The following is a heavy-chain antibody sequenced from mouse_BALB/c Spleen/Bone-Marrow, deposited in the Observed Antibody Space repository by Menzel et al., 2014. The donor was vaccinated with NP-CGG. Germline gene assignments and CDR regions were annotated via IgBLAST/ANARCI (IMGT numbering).Heavy chain of an antibody. J-gene: IGHJ4*01. CDR1: GYTFSSYW. V-gene: IGHV1-9*01. D-gene: IGHD1-1*01. CDR2: ILPGSGST. CDR3: AREDIATVVEMDY. Sequence: QVHVKQSGAELMKPGASVKISCKATGYTFSSYWIEWVKQRPGHGLEWIGEILPGSGSTNYNEKFKGKATFTADTSSNTAYMQLSSLTSEDSSVYYCAREDIATVVEMDYWGQRAPVTVSS.